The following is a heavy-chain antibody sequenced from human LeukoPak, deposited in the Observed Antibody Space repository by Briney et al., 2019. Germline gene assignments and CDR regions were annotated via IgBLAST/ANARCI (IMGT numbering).Heavy chain of an antibody. D-gene: IGHD6-13*01. CDR2: IYTSGST. CDR3: ARARYAYAGIAAAGTPRDLWFDP. V-gene: IGHV4-4*07. J-gene: IGHJ5*02. Sequence: PSETLSLTCTVSGGSISSYYWSWIRQPAGKGLEWIGRIYTSGSTNYNPSLKSRVTMSVDTPKNQFSLKLSSVTAADTAVYYCARARYAYAGIAAAGTPRDLWFDPWGQGTLVTVSS. CDR1: GGSISSYY.